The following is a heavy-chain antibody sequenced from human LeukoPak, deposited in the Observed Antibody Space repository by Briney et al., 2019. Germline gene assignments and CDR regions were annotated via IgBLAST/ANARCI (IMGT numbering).Heavy chain of an antibody. CDR1: GVSISSGGYY. J-gene: IGHJ3*02. D-gene: IGHD3-3*01. CDR2: IYYSGST. V-gene: IGHV4-31*03. CDR3: ARANDFWSGYYYAFDI. Sequence: PSETLSLTCTVSGVSISSGGYYWSWIRQHPGKGLEWIGYIYYSGSTYYNPSLKSRVTISVDTSKNQFSLKLSSVTAADTAVYYCARANDFWSGYYYAFDIWGQGTMVTVSS.